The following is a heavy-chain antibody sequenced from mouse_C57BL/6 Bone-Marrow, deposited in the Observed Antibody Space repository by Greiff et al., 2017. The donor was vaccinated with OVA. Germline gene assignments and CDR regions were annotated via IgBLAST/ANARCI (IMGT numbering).Heavy chain of an antibody. CDR1: GYTFTSYW. Sequence: VQLQQPGAELVMPGASVKLSCKASGYTFTSYWMHWVKQRPGQGLEWIGEIDPSDSYTNYNQKFKGKSTLTVDKSSSTAYMQLSSLTSEDSAVYYCARLGYGSYWGQGTLVTVSA. V-gene: IGHV1-69*01. J-gene: IGHJ3*01. CDR3: ARLGYGSY. D-gene: IGHD2-2*01. CDR2: IDPSDSYT.